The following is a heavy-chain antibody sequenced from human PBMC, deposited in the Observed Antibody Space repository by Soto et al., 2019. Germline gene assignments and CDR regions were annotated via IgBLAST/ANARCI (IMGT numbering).Heavy chain of an antibody. J-gene: IGHJ4*03. CDR3: ARERGGDDSCSDS. Sequence: QVQLVESGGGVVQPGRSLRLSCAASGFTFRRHAMHWVRQAPGKGLEWVAFISYDAYIKSYADSVKGRFTISRDTSKNMLFLQMNGLRPDDTGVYFCARERGGDDSCSDSWGQGTLVTVSS. D-gene: IGHD2-21*02. CDR1: GFTFRRHA. CDR2: ISYDAYIK. V-gene: IGHV3-30-3*01.